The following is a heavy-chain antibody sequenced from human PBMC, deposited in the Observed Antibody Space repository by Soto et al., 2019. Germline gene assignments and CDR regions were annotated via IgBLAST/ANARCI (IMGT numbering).Heavy chain of an antibody. V-gene: IGHV1-18*04. Sequence: QVQLVQSGAEVKKPGASVKVSCKASGYTFTIYGISWVRQAPGQGLEWKGRISGYNGNTDYAQNLQDSVTLTTDASTSSVYMELRSLRSDDTAVYYCARVDYYDSSGYYGYWGQGTLITVSS. CDR2: ISGYNGNT. CDR3: ARVDYYDSSGYYGY. J-gene: IGHJ4*02. CDR1: GYTFTIYG. D-gene: IGHD3-22*01.